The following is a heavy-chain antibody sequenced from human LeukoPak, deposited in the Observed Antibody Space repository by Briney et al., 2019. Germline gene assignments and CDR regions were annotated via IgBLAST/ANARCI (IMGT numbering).Heavy chain of an antibody. CDR1: GGSFNDYY. V-gene: IGHV4-34*01. D-gene: IGHD3-16*02. Sequence: SETLSLTCSLYGGSFNDYYWGWIRQPPGKGLEWIGEINHSGGTNYNPSLWSRLTISIDTSKHQFSLQVTSVTAADTGVYFCARVSEIMISFGGVISHFDNWGQGALVTVPS. J-gene: IGHJ4*02. CDR3: ARVSEIMISFGGVISHFDN. CDR2: INHSGGT.